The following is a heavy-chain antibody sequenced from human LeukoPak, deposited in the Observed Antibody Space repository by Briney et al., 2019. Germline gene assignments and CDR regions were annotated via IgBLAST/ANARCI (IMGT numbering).Heavy chain of an antibody. V-gene: IGHV4-4*02. CDR3: ARARANYGPRDNWFDP. CDR1: GGSISSSNW. D-gene: IGHD4/OR15-4a*01. Sequence: SGTLSLTCAVSGGSISSSNWWSWVRQPPGKGLEWIGEIYHSGSTNYNPSLKSRVTISVDKSKNQFSLKLSSVTAADTAVYYCARARANYGPRDNWFDPRGQGTLVTVSS. CDR2: IYHSGST. J-gene: IGHJ5*02.